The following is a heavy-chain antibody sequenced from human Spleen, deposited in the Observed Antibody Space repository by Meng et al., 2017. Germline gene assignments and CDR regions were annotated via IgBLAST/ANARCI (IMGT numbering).Heavy chain of an antibody. Sequence: PTQTLTPSCNFSGSSPGTSGVGVGWIRNPTGKALEWLALIYWDDDKRYSTSLKSTLTITKDTSKNQVVLTMTIMDPVDTATYYCAHRRYYDSSGYYLDYFDYWGQGTLVTVSS. CDR2: IYWDDDK. D-gene: IGHD3-22*01. CDR3: AHRRYYDSSGYYLDYFDY. J-gene: IGHJ4*02. V-gene: IGHV2-5*02. CDR1: GSSPGTSGVG.